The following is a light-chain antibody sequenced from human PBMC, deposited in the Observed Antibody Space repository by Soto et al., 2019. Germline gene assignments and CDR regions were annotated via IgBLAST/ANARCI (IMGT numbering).Light chain of an antibody. J-gene: IGKJ1*01. CDR3: QQRSNWPTWT. V-gene: IGKV3-11*01. Sequence: EIVLTQSPATLSLSPGERATLSRRASQSVSSYLAWYQQKPCQAHRLLIYDASNRATGIPARFSGSGSGTDFTLTISSLEPEDFAVYYCQQRSNWPTWTFGQGTKVDIK. CDR1: QSVSSY. CDR2: DAS.